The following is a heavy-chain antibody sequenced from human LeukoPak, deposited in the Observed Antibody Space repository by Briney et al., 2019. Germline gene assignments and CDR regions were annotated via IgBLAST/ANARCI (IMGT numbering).Heavy chain of an antibody. J-gene: IGHJ4*02. D-gene: IGHD2-15*01. Sequence: PGGSLRLSCAASGFTFSSYAMSWVRQAPGKGLEWVSAISGSGGSTYYADSVKGRFTISRDNSKNTLYLQMNGLRAEDTAVYYCAKDWTSGRVTTFDYWGQGTLVTVSS. V-gene: IGHV3-23*01. CDR1: GFTFSSYA. CDR3: AKDWTSGRVTTFDY. CDR2: ISGSGGST.